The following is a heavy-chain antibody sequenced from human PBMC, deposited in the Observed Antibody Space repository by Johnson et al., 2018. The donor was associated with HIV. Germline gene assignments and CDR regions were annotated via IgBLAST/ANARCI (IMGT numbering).Heavy chain of an antibody. D-gene: IGHD3-10*01. J-gene: IGHJ3*02. CDR2: ISYDGSNK. CDR3: ARVAVLWFRDTNAFDI. CDR1: GFTFSSYA. V-gene: IGHV3-30*04. Sequence: QVQLVESGGGVVQPGRSLRLSCAASGFTFSSYAMHWVRQAPSKGLEWVAVISYDGSNKYYADSVKGRFTISRDNSKNTLYLQMNSLRAEDTAVYYCARVAVLWFRDTNAFDIWGQGTMVTVSS.